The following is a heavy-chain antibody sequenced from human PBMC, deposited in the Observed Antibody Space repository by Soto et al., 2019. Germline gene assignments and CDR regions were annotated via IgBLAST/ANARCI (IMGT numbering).Heavy chain of an antibody. CDR3: ARVGYYYDSSGYYLSFDY. CDR2: MNPNSGNT. D-gene: IGHD3-22*01. J-gene: IGHJ4*02. CDR1: GYTFTIYD. V-gene: IGHV1-8*01. Sequence: ASVKVSCKASGYTFTIYDINWVRQATGQGLEWMGWMNPNSGNTGYAQKFQGRVTMTRNTSISTAYMELSSLRSEDTAVYYCARVGYYYDSSGYYLSFDYWGQGTLVTVSS.